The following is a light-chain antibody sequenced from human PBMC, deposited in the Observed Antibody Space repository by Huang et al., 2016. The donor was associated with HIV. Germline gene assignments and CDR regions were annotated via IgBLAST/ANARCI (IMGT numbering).Light chain of an antibody. CDR3: QQYNNWPLT. CDR1: QSINSN. V-gene: IGKV3-15*01. Sequence: EIVMTQSPATLSVSPGDRATLSCRASQSINSNLAWYQQKPGKSPRLLIYGASTRANFIPARFSGSGSGTDFTLTISSLQSEDFAVYYCQQYNNWPLTFGGGTKVDI. CDR2: GAS. J-gene: IGKJ4*01.